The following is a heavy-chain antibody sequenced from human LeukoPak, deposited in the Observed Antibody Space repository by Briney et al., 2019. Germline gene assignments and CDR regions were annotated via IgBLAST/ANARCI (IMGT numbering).Heavy chain of an antibody. CDR3: ARRFYDYVWGSYRYAPYYAFDI. J-gene: IGHJ3*02. Sequence: SETLSLTCTVSGGSISSYYWSWIRQPPGKGLEWIGYIYYSGSTYYNPSLKSRVTISIDTSKNQFSLKLSSVTAADTAVYYCARRFYDYVWGSYRYAPYYAFDIWGQGTMVTVSS. CDR1: GGSISSYY. CDR2: IYYSGST. D-gene: IGHD3-16*02. V-gene: IGHV4-59*04.